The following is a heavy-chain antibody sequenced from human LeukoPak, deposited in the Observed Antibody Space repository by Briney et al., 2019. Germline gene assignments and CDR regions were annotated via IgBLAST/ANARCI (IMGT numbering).Heavy chain of an antibody. J-gene: IGHJ4*02. D-gene: IGHD1-26*01. Sequence: SETLSLTCSVSGGSVSSDPYYWSWIRQPPGKGLVWIGYIYYSGSTNYNPSLKSRVNISIDTSKNQFSLKLTSVTAADTAVYYGGRMEAWVGLATGPRGFDYWGERTLVTVSS. CDR3: GRMEAWVGLATGPRGFDY. CDR2: IYYSGST. CDR1: GGSVSSDPYY. V-gene: IGHV4-61*01.